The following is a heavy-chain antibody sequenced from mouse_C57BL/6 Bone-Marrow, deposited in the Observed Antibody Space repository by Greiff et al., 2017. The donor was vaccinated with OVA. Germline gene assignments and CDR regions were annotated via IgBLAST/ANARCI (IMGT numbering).Heavy chain of an antibody. CDR1: GYTFTSYG. J-gene: IGHJ1*03. Sequence: QVQLQQSGAELARPGASVKLSCKASGYTFTSYGISWVKQRTGQGLEWIGEIYPRSGNTYYNEKVKGKATLTADKSSSTAYMELRSLTSENSAVYFCARLRLRYFDVWGTGTTVTVSS. CDR2: IYPRSGNT. D-gene: IGHD1-2*01. CDR3: ARLRLRYFDV. V-gene: IGHV1-81*01.